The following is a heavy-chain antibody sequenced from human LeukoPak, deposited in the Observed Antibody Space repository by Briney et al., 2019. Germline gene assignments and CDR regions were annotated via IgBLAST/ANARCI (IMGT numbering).Heavy chain of an antibody. CDR2: IYHSGST. CDR3: ARDGLWFGKWDAFDI. D-gene: IGHD3-10*01. V-gene: IGHV4-38-2*02. Sequence: SETLSLTCTVSGYSISSGYYWGWIRQPPGKGLEWIGSIYHSGSTYYNPSLKSRVTISVDTSKNQFSLKLSSVTAADTAVYYCARDGLWFGKWDAFDIWGQGTMVTVSS. CDR1: GYSISSGYY. J-gene: IGHJ3*02.